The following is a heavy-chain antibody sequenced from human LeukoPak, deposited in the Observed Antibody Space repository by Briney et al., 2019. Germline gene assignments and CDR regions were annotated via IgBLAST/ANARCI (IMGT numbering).Heavy chain of an antibody. Sequence: SETLSLTCAVSGGSISSSNWWSWVRQPPGKGLEWIGEIYHSGGTNYNPSLKSRVTISVDKSKNQFSLKLSSVTAADTAVYYCARATTDYYGSGESFDIWGQGTMVTVSS. D-gene: IGHD3-10*01. CDR1: GGSISSSNW. CDR3: ARATTDYYGSGESFDI. J-gene: IGHJ3*02. CDR2: IYHSGGT. V-gene: IGHV4-4*02.